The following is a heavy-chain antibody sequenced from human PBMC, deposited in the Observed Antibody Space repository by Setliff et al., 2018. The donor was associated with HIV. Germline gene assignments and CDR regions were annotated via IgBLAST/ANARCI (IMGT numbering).Heavy chain of an antibody. CDR1: GYSIRSGYY. CDR2: MFRTGTS. CDR3: ATVAVTRYLDY. Sequence: PSETLSLTCAVSGYSIRSGYYWGWIRQSPGKGLEWIGTMFRTGTSYYNPSLTSRVTISQDTAKNQFSLELTSVTAADTAVYYCATVAVTRYLDYWGQGKWVTVSS. D-gene: IGHD2-15*01. V-gene: IGHV4-38-2*01. J-gene: IGHJ4*02.